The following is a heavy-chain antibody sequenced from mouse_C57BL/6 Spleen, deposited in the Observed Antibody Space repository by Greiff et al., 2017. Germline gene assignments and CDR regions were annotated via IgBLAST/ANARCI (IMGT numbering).Heavy chain of an antibody. CDR3: ARPMITGYFDV. V-gene: IGHV5-17*01. J-gene: IGHJ1*03. Sequence: EVQLVESGGGLVKPGGSLKLSCAASGFTFSDYGMHWVRQAPEKGLEWVAYISSGSSTIYYADTVKGRFTISRDNVKNTLFLQMTSLRSEDTAMYYCARPMITGYFDVWGTGTTVTVSS. CDR2: ISSGSSTI. CDR1: GFTFSDYG. D-gene: IGHD2-4*01.